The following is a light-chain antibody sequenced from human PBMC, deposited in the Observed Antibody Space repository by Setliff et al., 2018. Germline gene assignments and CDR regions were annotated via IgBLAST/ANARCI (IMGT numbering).Light chain of an antibody. V-gene: IGLV2-8*01. Sequence: QSALTQPPSASGSPGQSVTISCTGTSSDVGAYNYVSWYQQHPGKAPKLIISNVSQRPSGVPDRFSGSKSGNTASLTTSGLQAEDEADYYCCSYASSNNFLFGGGTK. CDR3: CSYASSNNFL. CDR1: SSDVGAYNY. CDR2: NVS. J-gene: IGLJ2*01.